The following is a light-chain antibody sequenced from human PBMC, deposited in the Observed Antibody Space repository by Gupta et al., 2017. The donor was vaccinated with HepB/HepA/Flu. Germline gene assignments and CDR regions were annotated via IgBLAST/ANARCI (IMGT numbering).Light chain of an antibody. CDR1: QRIGSS. CDR3: RQRSSLPIT. CDR2: YAS. Sequence: EIVMTQSPDFQSVTPKEKVTITCRASQRIGSSLHWYQQKPEQSPKLLIKYASQYISGVPSTFSGSRSGTDFTLTINSREAEDAAAYYCRQRSSLPITFGHGTKVDIK. V-gene: IGKV6D-21*02. J-gene: IGKJ3*01.